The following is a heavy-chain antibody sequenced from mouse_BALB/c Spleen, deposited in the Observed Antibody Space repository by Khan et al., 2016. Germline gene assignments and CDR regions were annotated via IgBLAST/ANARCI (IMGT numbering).Heavy chain of an antibody. CDR2: IRLKSHNFAT. V-gene: IGHV6-6*02. CDR3: TTGFAY. J-gene: IGHJ3*01. Sequence: EVKLEESGGGLVQPGGSMKLSCVASGFTFSNYWMNWVRQSPEKGLEWVAEIRLKSHNFATHYAESVKGRFTISRDDSKSSVYLQMNNLRPKDSGIYFCTTGFAYWGQGTLVTVSA. CDR1: GFTFSNYW.